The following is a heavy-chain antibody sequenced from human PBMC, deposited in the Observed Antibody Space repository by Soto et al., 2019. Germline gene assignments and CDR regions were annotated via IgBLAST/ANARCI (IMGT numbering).Heavy chain of an antibody. V-gene: IGHV1-3*05. CDR3: ARAVAVPADFDY. CDR2: INAGNGNT. CDR1: GYTFTAYA. Sequence: QVQLVQSGAEEKKPGASVKVSCKASGYTFTAYAMHWVRQAPGQRLEWMGWINAGNGNTKYSQKFQGRVTITRDTSAVTAYMELSSLRAEDTAAYYCARAVAVPADFDYWGQGTLVTVSS. J-gene: IGHJ4*02. D-gene: IGHD6-19*01.